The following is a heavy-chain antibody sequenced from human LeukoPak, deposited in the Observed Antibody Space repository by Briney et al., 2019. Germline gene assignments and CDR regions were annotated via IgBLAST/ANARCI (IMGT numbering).Heavy chain of an antibody. D-gene: IGHD6-19*01. J-gene: IGHJ4*02. Sequence: GGSLRLSCAASGFNFRDHWMDWVRQAPGKGLEWVGRIKTDGSETCYLDSLRGRFSISRDNTNNALYLQMNSLRVEDTAVYYCVKNNGWFHLAQWGQGTLVTVSS. CDR3: VKNNGWFHLAQ. CDR2: IKTDGSET. V-gene: IGHV3-7*03. CDR1: GFNFRDHW.